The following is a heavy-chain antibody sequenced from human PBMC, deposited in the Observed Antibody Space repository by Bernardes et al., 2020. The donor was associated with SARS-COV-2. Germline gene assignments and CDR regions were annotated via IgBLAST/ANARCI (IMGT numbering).Heavy chain of an antibody. CDR2: IYSSGSS. CDR3: AGSSCGIDCYIGGLRSLDYGRDG. Sequence: SETLSLTCSVSGGSISSSNYYWGWIRQPPGKGLEWIGSIYSSGSSYYNPSLQSRVPESIDTSKNQFSLRLSFVTAADTAVYFCAGSSCGIDCYIGGLRSLDYGRDGWGQGNTGTVSS. CDR1: GGSISSSNYY. J-gene: IGHJ6*02. V-gene: IGHV4-39*01. D-gene: IGHD2-21*02.